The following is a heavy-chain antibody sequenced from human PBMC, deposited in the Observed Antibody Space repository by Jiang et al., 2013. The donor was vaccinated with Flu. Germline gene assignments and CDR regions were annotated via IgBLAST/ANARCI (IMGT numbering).Heavy chain of an antibody. V-gene: IGHV3-74*01. J-gene: IGHJ3*02. Sequence: GLVWVSRLSSDASITDYADSVKGRFTISRDNAKNTLYMQMNSLRAEDTAVYYCARALFSDAFDIWGQGTMVTVSS. CDR3: ARALFSDAFDI. D-gene: IGHD3-3*02. CDR2: LSSDASIT.